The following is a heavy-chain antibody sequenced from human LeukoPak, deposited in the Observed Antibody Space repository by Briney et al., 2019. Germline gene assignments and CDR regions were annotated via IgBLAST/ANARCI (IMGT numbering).Heavy chain of an antibody. Sequence: SETLSLTCAVYGGSFSGYYWSWIRQPPGKGLEWIGEINHSGSTNYNPSLKSRVTISVDTSKNQFSLKLSSVTAAATAVYYCARGGRWLQLPFDYWGQGTLVTVSS. CDR2: INHSGST. CDR1: GGSFSGYY. CDR3: ARGGRWLQLPFDY. V-gene: IGHV4-34*01. D-gene: IGHD5-12*01. J-gene: IGHJ4*02.